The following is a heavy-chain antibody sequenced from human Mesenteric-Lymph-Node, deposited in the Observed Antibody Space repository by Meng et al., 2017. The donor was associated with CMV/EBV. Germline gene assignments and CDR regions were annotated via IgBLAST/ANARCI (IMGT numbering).Heavy chain of an antibody. V-gene: IGHV3-21*01. J-gene: IGHJ4*02. D-gene: IGHD3-10*01. Sequence: ASGFSFSSYSMNWVRQAPGKGLEWVSSISSGTTFMFYADSVKGRFTISRDNAKRSLYLQMNSLRGEDTAVYYCARGSGAGSYASFDNWGQGTLVTVSS. CDR2: ISSGTTFM. CDR3: ARGSGAGSYASFDN. CDR1: GFSFSSYS.